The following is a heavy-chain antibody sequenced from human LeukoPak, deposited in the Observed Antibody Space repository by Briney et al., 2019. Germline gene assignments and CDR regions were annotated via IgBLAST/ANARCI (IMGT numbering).Heavy chain of an antibody. J-gene: IGHJ4*02. CDR1: GFTFSSYG. V-gene: IGHV3-30*18. D-gene: IGHD6-13*01. Sequence: GRSLRLSRAASGFTFSSYGMHWVRQAPGKGLEWVAVISYDGSNKYYADSVKGRFTISRDNSKNTLYLQMNSLRAEDTAVYYCAKEGIAAAGYPYYFDYWGQGTLVTVSS. CDR3: AKEGIAAAGYPYYFDY. CDR2: ISYDGSNK.